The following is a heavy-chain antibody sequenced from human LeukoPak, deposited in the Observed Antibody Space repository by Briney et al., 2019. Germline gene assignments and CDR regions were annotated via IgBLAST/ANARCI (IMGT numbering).Heavy chain of an antibody. V-gene: IGHV3-23*01. CDR2: ISGSGGST. D-gene: IGHD2-2*03. CDR1: GFTFSSYA. J-gene: IGHJ4*02. CDR3: AKDASGGYCSSTSCYGGY. Sequence: GGSLRLSCAASGFTFSSYAMSWVRQAPGKGLEWVSAISGSGGSTYYADSVKGRFTISRDNSKNTLYLQMNSLRAEDTAVYYCAKDASGGYCSSTSCYGGYWGQGTLVTVSS.